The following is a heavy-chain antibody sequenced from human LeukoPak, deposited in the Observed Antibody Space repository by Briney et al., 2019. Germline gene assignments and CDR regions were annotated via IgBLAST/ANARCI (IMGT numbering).Heavy chain of an antibody. J-gene: IGHJ5*02. CDR1: GXSFSTYA. D-gene: IGHD3-9*01. Sequence: GGSLRLSCAASGXSFSTYAMHWVRQAPGKGLEWVAVISYDEGTIFYADSVKGRFTISRDNSKNTLYLQMNSLRAEDTAVYYCAKDGGILTGYYLYNWFDPWGQGTLVTVSS. CDR3: AKDGGILTGYYLYNWFDP. CDR2: ISYDEGTI. V-gene: IGHV3-30*18.